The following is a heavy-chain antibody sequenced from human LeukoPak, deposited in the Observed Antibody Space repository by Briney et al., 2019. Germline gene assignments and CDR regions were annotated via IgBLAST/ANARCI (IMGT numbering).Heavy chain of an antibody. D-gene: IGHD3-22*01. CDR3: ARDFRLGRVWYYCDSSGSNWFDP. Sequence: SVKVSCKASGGTFSSYTISWVRQAPGQGLEWMGRIIPILGIANYAQKFQGRVTMTTDTSTSTAYMELRSLRSDDTAVYYCARDFRLGRVWYYCDSSGSNWFDPWGQGTLVTVSS. V-gene: IGHV1-69*04. J-gene: IGHJ5*02. CDR2: IIPILGIA. CDR1: GGTFSSYT.